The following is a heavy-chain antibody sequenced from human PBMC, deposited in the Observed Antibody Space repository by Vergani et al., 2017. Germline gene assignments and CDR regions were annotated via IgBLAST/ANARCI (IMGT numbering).Heavy chain of an antibody. V-gene: IGHV3-21*01. J-gene: IGHJ6*02. CDR2: ISSSSSYI. CDR3: ARALPIVATISDYYYGMDV. Sequence: EVQLVESGGGLVKPGGSLRLSCAASGFTFSSYSMNWVRQAPGKGLEWVSSISSSSSYIYYADSVKGRFTISRENAKNSLYLQMNSLRAEDTAVYYCARALPIVATISDYYYGMDVWGQGTTVTVSS. D-gene: IGHD5-12*01. CDR1: GFTFSSYS.